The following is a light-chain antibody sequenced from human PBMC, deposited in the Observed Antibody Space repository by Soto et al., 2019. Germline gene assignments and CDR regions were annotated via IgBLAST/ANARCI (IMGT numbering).Light chain of an antibody. CDR1: QGISSY. V-gene: IGKV1-39*01. J-gene: IGKJ4*01. CDR2: AAS. CDR3: QQSYTTPLT. Sequence: DIQLTQSPSSLSASVGDRVTITCRATQGISSYLAWYQQKPGKVPKLLIYAASTLQSGVPSRFSGSGSGTDFTLTIRSLQPEDFATYYCQQSYTTPLTFGGGTKVDI.